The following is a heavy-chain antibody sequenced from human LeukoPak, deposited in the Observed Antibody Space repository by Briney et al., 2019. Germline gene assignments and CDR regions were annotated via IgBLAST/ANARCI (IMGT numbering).Heavy chain of an antibody. CDR1: GYTLTELS. J-gene: IGHJ6*03. CDR3: ATQAPRYSSSWYDPMDV. D-gene: IGHD6-13*01. CDR2: FDPEDGET. Sequence: GASVKASCKVSGYTLTELSMHWVRQAPGKGLEWMGGFDPEDGETIYAQKFQGRVTMTEDTSTDTAYMELSSLRSEDTAVYYCATQAPRYSSSWYDPMDVWGKGTTVTVSS. V-gene: IGHV1-24*01.